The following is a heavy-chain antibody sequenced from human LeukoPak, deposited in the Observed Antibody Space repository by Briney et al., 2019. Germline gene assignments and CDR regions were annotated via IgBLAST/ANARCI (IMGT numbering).Heavy chain of an antibody. Sequence: SETLSLTCTVSGGSISNYYWSWIRQTPGKGLEWIGYIHNSGSTKYNPSLKSPVSISVDTSKNQFSLKVNSVTAADTAVYYCARDLLHSSATSVPFDYWGQGTLVTVSS. D-gene: IGHD1-26*01. CDR3: ARDLLHSSATSVPFDY. CDR1: GGSISNYY. V-gene: IGHV4-59*01. CDR2: IHNSGST. J-gene: IGHJ4*02.